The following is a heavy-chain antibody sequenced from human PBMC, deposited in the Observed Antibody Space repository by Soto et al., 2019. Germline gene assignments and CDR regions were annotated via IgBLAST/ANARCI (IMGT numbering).Heavy chain of an antibody. V-gene: IGHV2-5*01. CDR1: GFSLSTSGVG. D-gene: IGHD6-19*01. CDR3: ARRYSSGWYGTDWFDP. CDR2: IYWNDDK. J-gene: IGHJ5*02. Sequence: ESGPTLVNPTQTLTLTCTFSGFSLSTSGVGVGWIRQPPGKALEWLALIYWNDDKRYSPSLKSRLTITKDTSKNQVVLTMTNMDPVDTATYYCARRYSSGWYGTDWFDPWGQGTLVTVSS.